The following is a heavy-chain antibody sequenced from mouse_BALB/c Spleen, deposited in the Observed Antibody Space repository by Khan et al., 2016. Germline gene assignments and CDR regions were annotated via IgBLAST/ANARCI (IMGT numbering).Heavy chain of an antibody. Sequence: EVQLQESGPGLVKPSQSLSLTCTVTGYSITSDYAWNWIRQFPGNKLEWMGYISYSGSTSYNPSLKSRISITRDTSKNQFFLQLNSVTTEDTATYYCASPSSWIAYWGQGTLVTVSA. CDR1: GYSITSDYA. CDR2: ISYSGST. J-gene: IGHJ3*01. CDR3: ASPSSWIAY. V-gene: IGHV3-2*02.